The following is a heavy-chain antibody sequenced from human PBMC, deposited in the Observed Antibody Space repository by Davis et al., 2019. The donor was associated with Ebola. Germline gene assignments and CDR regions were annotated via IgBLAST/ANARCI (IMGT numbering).Heavy chain of an antibody. CDR1: GFTFSSYA. D-gene: IGHD5-24*01. CDR3: ARLMKATILTPFDY. Sequence: PGGSLRLSCAASGFTFSSYAMSWVRQAPGKGLEWVSAISGSGGSTYYADSVKGRFTISRDNSKNTLYLQMNSLRAEDTAVYYCARLMKATILTPFDYWGQGTLVTVSS. V-gene: IGHV3-23*01. CDR2: ISGSGGST. J-gene: IGHJ4*02.